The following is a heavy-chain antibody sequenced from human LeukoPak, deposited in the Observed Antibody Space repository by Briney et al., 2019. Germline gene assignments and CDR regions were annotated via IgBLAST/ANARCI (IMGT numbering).Heavy chain of an antibody. Sequence: GGSLRLSCAASGFTFSSYDMSWVRQAPGEGLEWVSAISGSGGSTYYADSVKGRFTISRDNSKNTLYLQMNSLRAEDTAVYYCAKGSSSWYENWFDPWGQGTLVTVSS. D-gene: IGHD6-13*01. CDR1: GFTFSSYD. CDR3: AKGSSSWYENWFDP. CDR2: ISGSGGST. V-gene: IGHV3-23*01. J-gene: IGHJ5*02.